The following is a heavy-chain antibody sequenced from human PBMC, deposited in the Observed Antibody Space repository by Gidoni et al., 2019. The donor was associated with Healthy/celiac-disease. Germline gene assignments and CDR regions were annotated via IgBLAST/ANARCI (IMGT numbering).Heavy chain of an antibody. D-gene: IGHD1-26*01. V-gene: IGHV1-2*02. Sequence: QVQLVQSGAEVKKPGASVKVSCTASGYTFTGYYMHWVRQAPGQGLEWMGWINPNSGGTNYAQKLQGRVTMTRDTSISTAYMELSRLRSDDTAVYYCARGGVGATLEGNWFDPWGQGTLVTVSS. CDR1: GYTFTGYY. CDR2: INPNSGGT. CDR3: ARGGVGATLEGNWFDP. J-gene: IGHJ5*02.